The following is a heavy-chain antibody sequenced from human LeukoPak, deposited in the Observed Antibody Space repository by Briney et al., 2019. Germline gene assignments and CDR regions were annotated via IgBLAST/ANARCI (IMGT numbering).Heavy chain of an antibody. CDR2: IYYSGST. V-gene: IGHV4-31*03. CDR3: ARAGSPGEMATIPFDY. J-gene: IGHJ4*02. CDR1: GGSISSGGYY. Sequence: SQTLSLTCTVSGGSISSGGYYWSWIRQHPGKGLEWIGYIYYSGSTYYNPSLESRVTISVDTSKNQFSLKLSSVTAADTAVYYCARAGSPGEMATIPFDYWGQGTLVTVSS. D-gene: IGHD5-12*01.